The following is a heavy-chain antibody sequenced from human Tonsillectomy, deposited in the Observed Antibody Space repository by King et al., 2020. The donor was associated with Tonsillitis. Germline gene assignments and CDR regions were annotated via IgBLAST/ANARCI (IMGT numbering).Heavy chain of an antibody. CDR2: ISYDGSNK. J-gene: IGHJ4*02. V-gene: IGHV3-30-3*01. CDR1: GFTFSSYA. Sequence: VQLVESGGGVVQPGRSLRLSCAASGFTFSSYAMHWVRQAPGKGLEWVAVISYDGSNKYYADSVKDRFTISRDNSKNTLYLQMNSLRAEDTAVYYCARDLRVLPWFGELWGGFDYWGQGTLVTVSS. CDR3: ARDLRVLPWFGELWGGFDY. D-gene: IGHD3-10*01.